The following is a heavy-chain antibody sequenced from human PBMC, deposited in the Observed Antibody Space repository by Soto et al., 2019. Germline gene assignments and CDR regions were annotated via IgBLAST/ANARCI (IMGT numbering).Heavy chain of an antibody. CDR1: GFTFNSYT. V-gene: IGHV3-23*01. Sequence: GGSLRLSCAASGFTFNSYTINWVRQAPGKGLQWVSAISGSGASTYYADSVRGRFTISRDNSKNTLYLQMNSLGAEDTAVYYCAKQRITIFGVITDFDYWGQGALVTVSS. J-gene: IGHJ4*02. D-gene: IGHD3-3*01. CDR3: AKQRITIFGVITDFDY. CDR2: ISGSGAST.